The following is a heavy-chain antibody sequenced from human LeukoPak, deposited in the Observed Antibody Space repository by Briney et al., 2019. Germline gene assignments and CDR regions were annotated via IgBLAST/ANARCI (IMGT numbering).Heavy chain of an antibody. CDR3: ARESGAFCPFGF. D-gene: IGHD1-26*01. J-gene: IGHJ4*02. V-gene: IGHV4-39*07. CDR2: IYESGST. Sequence: SETLSLTCTVSGGSISSGRYYWGWIRQSPGKGLEWIGTIYESGSTYYNPSLKSRASMSIDNSKNQLSLKLTSVTAADTAIYYCARESGAFCPFGFWGQGTLVTVSS. CDR1: GGSISSGRYY.